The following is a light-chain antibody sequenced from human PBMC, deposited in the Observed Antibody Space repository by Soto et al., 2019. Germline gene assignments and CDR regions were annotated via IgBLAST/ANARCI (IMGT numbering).Light chain of an antibody. J-gene: IGKJ2*01. Sequence: DIQLTQSPSTLSASVGDRVTITCRASESITTWLAWYQQKPGKAPKVLIHDASTLESGVPSRFSGSGSGTEFTLTISILQPDDFAAYFCHQYNTFPYTFGQGTKLETK. CDR3: HQYNTFPYT. CDR1: ESITTW. V-gene: IGKV1-5*01. CDR2: DAS.